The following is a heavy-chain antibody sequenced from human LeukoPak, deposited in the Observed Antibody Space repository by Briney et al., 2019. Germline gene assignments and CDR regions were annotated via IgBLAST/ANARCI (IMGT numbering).Heavy chain of an antibody. CDR2: ISSNGGST. J-gene: IGHJ2*01. D-gene: IGHD4-17*01. Sequence: GGSLRLSCAASGFTFSSYAMHWVRQAPGKGLEYVSAISSNGGSTYYANSVKGRFTISRDNSKNTLYLQMGSLRAEDMAVYYCARPYGDYEYFDLWGRGTLVTVSS. CDR1: GFTFSSYA. CDR3: ARPYGDYEYFDL. V-gene: IGHV3-64*01.